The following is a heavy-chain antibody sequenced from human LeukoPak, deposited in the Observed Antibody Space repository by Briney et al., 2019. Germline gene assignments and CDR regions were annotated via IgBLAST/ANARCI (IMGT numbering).Heavy chain of an antibody. J-gene: IGHJ4*02. CDR1: GFSVISNY. CDR2: IYGDVDT. Sequence: GGSLRLSCAASGFSVISNYMNWVRQAPGKGLEWVSLIYGDVDTYYADSVKGRFTISRDNSKNTLYLQMNSLRAEDTAVYYCAKGESVYSSGWFFDYWGQGTLVTVSS. D-gene: IGHD6-19*01. CDR3: AKGESVYSSGWFFDY. V-gene: IGHV3-53*01.